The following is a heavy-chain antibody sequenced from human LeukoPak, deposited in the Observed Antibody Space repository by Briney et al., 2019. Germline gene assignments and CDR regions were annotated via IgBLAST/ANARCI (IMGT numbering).Heavy chain of an antibody. V-gene: IGHV4-38-2*02. J-gene: IGHJ6*03. CDR2: IYHSGST. CDR1: GYSISSGYY. D-gene: IGHD3-22*01. CDR3: TRAASSGPLFTYHMDV. Sequence: SETLSLTCTVSGYSISSGYYWGWIRQPPGKGLEWIGSIYHSGSTYYNPSLKSRVTISVDTSKNQFSLKLSSVTAADTAVYYCTRAASSGPLFTYHMDVWGKGTTVTVSS.